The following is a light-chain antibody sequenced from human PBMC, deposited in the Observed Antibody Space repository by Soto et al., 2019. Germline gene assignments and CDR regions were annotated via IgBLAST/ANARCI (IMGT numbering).Light chain of an antibody. CDR2: GAP. V-gene: IGKV3-15*01. CDR1: QSVSSN. CDR3: QQYNNWPWT. J-gene: IGKJ1*01. Sequence: EIVMTKSPATLSVSPGERATLSCRASQSVSSNLAWYQQKTGQAPQLLIYGAPTRPTGIPARFSGSGSGTEFTLTISSLQSEDFAVYYCQQYNNWPWTFGQGTKVEIK.